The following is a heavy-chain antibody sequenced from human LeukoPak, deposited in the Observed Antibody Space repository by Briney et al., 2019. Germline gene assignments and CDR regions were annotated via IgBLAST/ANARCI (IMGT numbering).Heavy chain of an antibody. CDR3: TSGRRVAGMIFDY. J-gene: IGHJ4*02. D-gene: IGHD6-19*01. CDR2: IYYSGST. V-gene: IGHV4-39*01. CDR1: GGSISSSSYY. Sequence: PSETLSLTCTVSGGSISSSSYYWGWVRQPPGKGLEWIGSIYYSGSTYYNPSLKSRVTISVDTSENQFSLKLSSVTAADTAVYYCTSGRRVAGMIFDYWGQGTLVTVSS.